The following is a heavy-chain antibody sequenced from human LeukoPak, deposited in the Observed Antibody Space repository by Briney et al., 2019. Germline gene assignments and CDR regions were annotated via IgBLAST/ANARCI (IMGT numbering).Heavy chain of an antibody. CDR1: GFTFSSYS. D-gene: IGHD3-10*01. CDR3: ARDRGIVRGYDAFDI. CDR2: ISSSSSYI. V-gene: IGHV3-21*01. J-gene: IGHJ3*02. Sequence: GGSLRLSCAASGFTFSSYSMNWVRQAPGKGLEWVSSISSSSSYIYYADSVKGRFTISRDNAKNSLYLQMNSLRAEDTAVYYCARDRGIVRGYDAFDIWGQGTMVTVSS.